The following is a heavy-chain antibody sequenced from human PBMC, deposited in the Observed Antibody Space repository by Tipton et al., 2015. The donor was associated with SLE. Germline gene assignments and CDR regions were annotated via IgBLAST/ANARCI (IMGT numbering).Heavy chain of an antibody. CDR2: IYYTMSA. CDR1: GGSISSADYY. J-gene: IGHJ4*02. D-gene: IGHD3-22*01. CDR3: ARVPRTFYYDYSGHFDY. Sequence: TLSLTCTVSGGSISSADYYWSWIRQHPGKGLEWIGYIYYTMSAYYNPSLKSRVIISLDTSKNHFSLKLSSVTVADTAVYYCARVPRTFYYDYSGHFDYWGPGTLVTVSS. V-gene: IGHV4-31*03.